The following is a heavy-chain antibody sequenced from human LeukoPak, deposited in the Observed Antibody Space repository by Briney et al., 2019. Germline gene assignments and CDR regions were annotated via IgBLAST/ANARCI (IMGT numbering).Heavy chain of an antibody. J-gene: IGHJ4*02. CDR3: ARGAGKGIAVL. Sequence: PSETLSLTCAVYGGSFSGYYWSWIRQPPGKGLEWIGEINHSGSTNYNPSLKSRVTISADTSKNQFSLKLSSVTAADTAVYYCARGAGKGIAVLWGQGTLVTVSS. V-gene: IGHV4-34*01. CDR2: INHSGST. CDR1: GGSFSGYY. D-gene: IGHD6-19*01.